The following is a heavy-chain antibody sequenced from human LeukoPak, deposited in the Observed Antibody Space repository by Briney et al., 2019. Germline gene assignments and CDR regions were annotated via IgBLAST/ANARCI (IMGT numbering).Heavy chain of an antibody. V-gene: IGHV3-7*01. D-gene: IGHD3-22*01. Sequence: GGSLRLSCAASGFTFSDYWMSWVRQAPGKGLEWVANIKQDESEKFYVDSVKGRFTSSRDNAKNSLYLQMNSLRAEDTAIYYCAKDAHYYESGSYFYYFDSWGQGTLVTVSS. CDR3: AKDAHYYESGSYFYYFDS. CDR1: GFTFSDYW. CDR2: IKQDESEK. J-gene: IGHJ4*02.